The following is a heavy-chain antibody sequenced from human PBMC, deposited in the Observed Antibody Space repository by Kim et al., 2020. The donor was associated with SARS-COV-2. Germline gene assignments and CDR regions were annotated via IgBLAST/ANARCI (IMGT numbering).Heavy chain of an antibody. CDR3: ARLVVVTAIPMGWFDP. CDR2: IYHNGNT. Sequence: SETLSLTCAVSGGSISSSNWWSWVRQPPGKGLEWIGEIYHNGNTNYNPSLKSRVTISVDKSKNQFSLNLRFVTAADTAVYYCARLVVVTAIPMGWFDPWGQGTLVTVSS. CDR1: GGSISSSNW. J-gene: IGHJ5*02. D-gene: IGHD2-21*02. V-gene: IGHV4-4*02.